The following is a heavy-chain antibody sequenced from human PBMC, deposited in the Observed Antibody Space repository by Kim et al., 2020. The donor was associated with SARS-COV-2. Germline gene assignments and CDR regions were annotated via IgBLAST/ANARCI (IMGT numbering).Heavy chain of an antibody. V-gene: IGHV6-1*01. CDR3: ARDTPGQKAFDI. Sequence: DYAVSVKSRVTITPDTSKNQFSLQLNSVTAEDTAVYYCARDTPGQKAFDIWGQGTMVTVS. J-gene: IGHJ3*02.